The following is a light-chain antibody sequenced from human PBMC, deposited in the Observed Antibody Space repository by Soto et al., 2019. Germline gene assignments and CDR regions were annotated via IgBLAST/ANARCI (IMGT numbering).Light chain of an antibody. J-gene: IGLJ1*01. CDR2: DVS. Sequence: QSVLTQPASVSGSPGQSITISCTGTSSDVGTYNYVSWYQQHPGKAPKLLISDVSHRPSGVSNRFSGSMSGNTASLTISGRQAEDAADYYCNSYTTSSTYVFGPGTKVTV. CDR1: SSDVGTYNY. V-gene: IGLV2-14*01. CDR3: NSYTTSSTYV.